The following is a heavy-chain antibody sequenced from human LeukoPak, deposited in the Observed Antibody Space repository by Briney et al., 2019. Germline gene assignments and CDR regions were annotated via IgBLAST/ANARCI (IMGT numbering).Heavy chain of an antibody. CDR3: ARDYYDSSGYYYRYFDY. J-gene: IGHJ4*02. CDR2: IYYSGST. D-gene: IGHD3-22*01. V-gene: IGHV4-39*07. Sequence: PSETLSLTCTVSGGSISSSSYYWGWIRQPPGKGLEWIGSIYYSGSTYYNPSLKSRVTISVDTSKNQFSLKLSSVTAADTAVYYCARDYYDSSGYYYRYFDYWGQGTLVTVSS. CDR1: GGSISSSSYY.